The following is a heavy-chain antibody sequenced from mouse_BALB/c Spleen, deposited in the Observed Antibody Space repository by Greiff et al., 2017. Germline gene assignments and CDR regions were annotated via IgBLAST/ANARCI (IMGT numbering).Heavy chain of an antibody. Sequence: EVKLMESGGGLVQPGGSRKLSCAASGFTFSSFGMHWVRQAPEKGLEWVAYISSGSSTIYYADTVKGRFTISRDNPKNTLFLQMTSLRSEDTAMYYCARGGYYGLFAYWGQGTLVTVSA. J-gene: IGHJ3*01. V-gene: IGHV5-17*02. CDR2: ISSGSSTI. CDR3: ARGGYYGLFAY. CDR1: GFTFSSFG. D-gene: IGHD1-2*01.